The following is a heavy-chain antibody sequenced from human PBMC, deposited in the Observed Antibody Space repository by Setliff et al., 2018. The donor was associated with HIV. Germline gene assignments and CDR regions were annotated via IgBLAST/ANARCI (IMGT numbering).Heavy chain of an antibody. CDR2: IFPGDAET. CDR1: GYIFNNYW. Sequence: GESLKISCKGSGYIFNNYWVGWVRQMPGEGLEWMGLIFPGDAETRYSPSFQGQVTFSANKTVSTAYLQWSSLKPSDTAMYYCAREMRTIEGGALDIWGQGTLVTVSS. CDR3: AREMRTIEGGALDI. J-gene: IGHJ3*02. D-gene: IGHD1-1*01. V-gene: IGHV5-51*01.